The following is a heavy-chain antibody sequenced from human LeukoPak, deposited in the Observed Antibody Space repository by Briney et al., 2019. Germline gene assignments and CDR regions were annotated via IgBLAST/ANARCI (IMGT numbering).Heavy chain of an antibody. Sequence: GASVKVSCKASGYTFTGYYMDWVRQAPGQGLEWMGRINPNSGGTNYAQKFQGRVTMTRDTSISTAYKELSRLRSDDTAVYYCAREDNLGSGSSPIDYWGQGTLVTVSS. V-gene: IGHV1-2*06. CDR3: AREDNLGSGSSPIDY. CDR1: GYTFTGYY. D-gene: IGHD6-19*01. J-gene: IGHJ4*02. CDR2: INPNSGGT.